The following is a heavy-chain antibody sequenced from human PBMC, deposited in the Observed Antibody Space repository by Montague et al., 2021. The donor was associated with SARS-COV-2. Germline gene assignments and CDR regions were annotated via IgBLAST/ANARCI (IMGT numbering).Heavy chain of an antibody. CDR2: IYTSGST. CDR1: GGSISSGSYY. J-gene: IGHJ4*02. D-gene: IGHD1-1*01. CDR3: AGSLRPRYNWNDSFDY. V-gene: IGHV4-61*02. Sequence: TLSLTCTVSGGSISSGSYYWSWIRQPAGKGLEWIGRIYTSGSTNYNPSLKSRVTISVDTSKNQFSLKLSSVTAADTAVYYCAGSLRPRYNWNDSFDYWGQGTLVTVSS.